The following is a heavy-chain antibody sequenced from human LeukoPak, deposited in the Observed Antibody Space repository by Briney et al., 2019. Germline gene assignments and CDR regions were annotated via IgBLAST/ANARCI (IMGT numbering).Heavy chain of an antibody. CDR3: AKSSIVGASPFDY. V-gene: IGHV3-23*01. CDR2: ISGSGGST. Sequence: TGGSLRLSCAASGFTFSSYAMSWVRQAPGKGLEWVSAISGSGGSTYYADSVKGRFTISRDNSRNTLYLQMNSLRAEDTAVYYCAKSSIVGASPFDYWGQGTLVTVSS. CDR1: GFTFSSYA. D-gene: IGHD1-26*01. J-gene: IGHJ4*02.